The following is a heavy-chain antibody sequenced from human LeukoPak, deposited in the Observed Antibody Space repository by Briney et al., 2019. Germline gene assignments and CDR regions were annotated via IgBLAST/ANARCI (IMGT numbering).Heavy chain of an antibody. CDR3: ARAPFSGDYHDA. V-gene: IGHV4-34*01. CDR1: GGSFSGYY. CDR2: ISHSGNT. D-gene: IGHD4-17*01. Sequence: SETLSLTCGVYGGSFSGYYWTWIRQAPGKGLEWIGEISHSGNTNYNPSLKSRVAISIDTFMDQFSLRLSTVTAADTAVYYCARAPFSGDYHDAWGQGNLVTVSP. J-gene: IGHJ5*02.